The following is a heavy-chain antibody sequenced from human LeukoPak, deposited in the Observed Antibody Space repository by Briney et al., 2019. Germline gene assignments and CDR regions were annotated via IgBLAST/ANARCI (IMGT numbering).Heavy chain of an antibody. CDR1: GGSISSGGYS. CDR3: ARLVVTAKVGCYFDY. J-gene: IGHJ4*02. CDR2: IYHSGST. V-gene: IGHV4-30-2*01. Sequence: SETLSLTCAVSGGSISSGGYSWSWIRQPPGKGLEWIGYIYHSGSTYYNPSLKSRVTISVDRSKNQFSLKLSSVTAADTAVYYCARLVVTAKVGCYFDYWGQGTLVTVSS. D-gene: IGHD2-21*02.